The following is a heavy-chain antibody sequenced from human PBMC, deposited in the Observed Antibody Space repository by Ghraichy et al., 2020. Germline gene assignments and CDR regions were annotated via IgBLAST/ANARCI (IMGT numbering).Heavy chain of an antibody. CDR3: AKDHVASTGYYYGMDV. Sequence: GESLNISCAASGFSLRSYAMSWVRQAPGKGLEWVSSISSTGETTYYVDSVKGRFTVSRDNSQNTLFLQMNSLRAEDTAVYHCAKDHVASTGYYYGMDVWGHGTTVTVSS. CDR1: GFSLRSYA. V-gene: IGHV3-23*01. D-gene: IGHD1-1*01. CDR2: ISSTGETT. J-gene: IGHJ6*02.